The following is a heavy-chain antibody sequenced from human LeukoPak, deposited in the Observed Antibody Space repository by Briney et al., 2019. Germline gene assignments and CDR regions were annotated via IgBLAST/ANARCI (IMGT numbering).Heavy chain of an antibody. CDR2: TIPLFGTA. CDR3: ARGEDSSSRWGKDVFDI. CDR1: GGTFGTYG. J-gene: IGHJ3*02. V-gene: IGHV1-69*06. Sequence: SVKVSCKASGGTFGTYGLSWVRQAPGQGLEGMGGTIPLFGTANYAPDFQGRVTMTADKVLNVAYLELTSLRSEDTAVYYCARGEDSSSRWGKDVFDIWGLGTMVIVSS. D-gene: IGHD6-13*01.